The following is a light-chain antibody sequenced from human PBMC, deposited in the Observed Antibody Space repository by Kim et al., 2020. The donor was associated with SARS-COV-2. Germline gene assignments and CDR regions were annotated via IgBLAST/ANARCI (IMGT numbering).Light chain of an antibody. Sequence: PGQRATLSCRASPSISISYLVWCQQKNRQAPPLLLYGASTRVAGIPERMSGSRCGTDFIILITSMEHADFAVYSCHQYGSNRLNPFGGGTKVDIK. CDR2: GAS. CDR3: HQYGSNRLNP. J-gene: IGKJ4*01. V-gene: IGKV3-20*01. CDR1: PSISISY.